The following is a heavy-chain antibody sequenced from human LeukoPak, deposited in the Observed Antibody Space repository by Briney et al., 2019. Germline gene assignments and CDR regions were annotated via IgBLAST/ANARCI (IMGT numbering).Heavy chain of an antibody. Sequence: PGGSLRLSCAASGFAFSSSNLNWFRQAPGKGLEWVSSITSDACIYYADSLKGRFSTSRDNAKNSVYLQMISLRAEDTAIYYCARADYGDYGVGYWGQGTLVTVSS. CDR3: ARADYGDYGVGY. J-gene: IGHJ4*02. D-gene: IGHD4-17*01. CDR2: ITSDACI. CDR1: GFAFSSSN. V-gene: IGHV3-21*01.